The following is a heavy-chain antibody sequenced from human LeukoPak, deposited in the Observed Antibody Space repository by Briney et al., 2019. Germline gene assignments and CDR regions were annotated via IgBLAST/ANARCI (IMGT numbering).Heavy chain of an antibody. CDR3: ARIGVWFGEGNLSGYFDY. CDR2: IYYGGST. D-gene: IGHD3-10*01. Sequence: SETLSLTCTVSGYSISSGYYWGWIRQPPGKGLEWIGSIYYGGSTYYNPALQSRVTISVDTSKNQFSLKLTSVTAADTAVYYCARIGVWFGEGNLSGYFDYWGQGTLVTVSS. CDR1: GYSISSGYY. V-gene: IGHV4-38-2*02. J-gene: IGHJ4*02.